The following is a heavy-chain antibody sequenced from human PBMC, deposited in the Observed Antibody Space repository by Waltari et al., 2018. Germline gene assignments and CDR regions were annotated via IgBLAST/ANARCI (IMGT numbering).Heavy chain of an antibody. CDR3: ARDWYYDSSGYRYWYFDL. D-gene: IGHD3-22*01. CDR1: GFTFSRYG. V-gene: IGHV3-33*01. J-gene: IGHJ2*01. CDR2: IWYDGSNK. Sequence: QVQLVESGGGVVQPGTSLRLSCAASGFTFSRYGIHWVRQAPGKGLEWVALIWYDGSNKYYADSVKGRFTISRDNSKNTLYLQMNSLRAEDTAVYYCARDWYYDSSGYRYWYFDLWGRGTLVTVSS.